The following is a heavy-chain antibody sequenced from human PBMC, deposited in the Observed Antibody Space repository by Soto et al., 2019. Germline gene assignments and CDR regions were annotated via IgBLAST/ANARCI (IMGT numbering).Heavy chain of an antibody. V-gene: IGHV3-66*01. CDR1: GFTVSSNY. Sequence: GGSLRLSCAASGFTVSSNYMSWVRQAPGKGLEWVSVIYSGGSTYYADSVKGRFTISRDNSKNTLYLQMNSLRAEDTAVYYCARDPSDIVLSRFDPWGQGTLVTVSS. CDR2: IYSGGST. D-gene: IGHD2-8*01. CDR3: ARDPSDIVLSRFDP. J-gene: IGHJ5*02.